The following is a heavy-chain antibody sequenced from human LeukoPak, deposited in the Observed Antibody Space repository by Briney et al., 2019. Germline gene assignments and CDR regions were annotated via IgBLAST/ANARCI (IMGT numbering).Heavy chain of an antibody. Sequence: GRSLRLSCAASGFTFSSYAMHWVRQAPGKGLEWVAVISYDGSNKYYADSVKGRFTISRDNSKNTLYLQMNSLGAEDTAVYYCAKDIKIRYYYDSSGYPDAFDIWGQGTMVTVSS. CDR3: AKDIKIRYYYDSSGYPDAFDI. D-gene: IGHD3-22*01. CDR2: ISYDGSNK. CDR1: GFTFSSYA. J-gene: IGHJ3*02. V-gene: IGHV3-30-3*01.